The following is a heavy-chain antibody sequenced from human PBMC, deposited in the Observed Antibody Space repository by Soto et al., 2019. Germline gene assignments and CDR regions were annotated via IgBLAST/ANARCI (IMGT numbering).Heavy chain of an antibody. V-gene: IGHV4-38-2*01. D-gene: IGHD6-13*01. Sequence: SETLSLTCAVSGYSISSGYYWGWIRQPPGKGLEWIGSIYHSGSTYYNPSLKSRVTISVDTSKNQFSLKLSSVTAADTTVYYCARGRLKPIAAAGSNWFDPWGQGTLVTVS. CDR2: IYHSGST. CDR1: GYSISSGYY. J-gene: IGHJ5*02. CDR3: ARGRLKPIAAAGSNWFDP.